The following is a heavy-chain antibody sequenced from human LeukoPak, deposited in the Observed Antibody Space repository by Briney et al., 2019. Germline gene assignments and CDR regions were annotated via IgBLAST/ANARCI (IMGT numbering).Heavy chain of an antibody. Sequence: PGGSLRLSCAASGFTFSSYAMSWVRQAPGKGLEWVSAMSGTGGYTYYADSVKGRFTISRDSSKNTLYLQMNSLRGEDTAIYYCAKVRYDSPGDYFDYWGQGTLVTVSS. J-gene: IGHJ4*02. CDR3: AKVRYDSPGDYFDY. CDR2: MSGTGGYT. CDR1: GFTFSSYA. D-gene: IGHD3-22*01. V-gene: IGHV3-23*01.